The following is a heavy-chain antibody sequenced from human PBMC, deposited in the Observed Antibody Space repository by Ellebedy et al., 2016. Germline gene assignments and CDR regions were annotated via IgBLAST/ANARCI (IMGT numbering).Heavy chain of an antibody. CDR3: ARSHPSGNYYDSSGYNYYFDC. CDR2: IYTSGST. V-gene: IGHV4-4*07. CDR1: GGSISPYY. J-gene: IGHJ4*02. Sequence: GSLRLXCTVSGGSISPYYWNWIRQPAGKGLEWIGRIYTSGSTNYNPSLKSRVTMSADTSKNQFSLKLRSVTAADTAVYYCARSHPSGNYYDSSGYNYYFDCWGQGTLVIVSS. D-gene: IGHD3-22*01.